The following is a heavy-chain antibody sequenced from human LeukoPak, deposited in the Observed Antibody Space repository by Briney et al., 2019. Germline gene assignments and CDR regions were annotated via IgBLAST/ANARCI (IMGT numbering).Heavy chain of an antibody. V-gene: IGHV1-69*04. D-gene: IGHD1-14*01. Sequence: SVKVSCKASGYTFTSDDINWVRQAPGQGLEWMGRIIPILGIANYAQKFQDRATITADKSTSTAYMELSSLRSEDTAVYYCARVAGTHRGDYWGQGTLVTVSS. CDR2: IIPILGIA. CDR3: ARVAGTHRGDY. J-gene: IGHJ4*02. CDR1: GYTFTSDD.